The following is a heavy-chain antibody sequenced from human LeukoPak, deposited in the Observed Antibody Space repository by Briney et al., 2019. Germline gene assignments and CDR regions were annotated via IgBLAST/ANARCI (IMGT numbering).Heavy chain of an antibody. CDR3: ASALQPYYYYASGSISYFDY. CDR2: ISSSSNYI. Sequence: GGSLRLSCAASGFTFSSYSMNWVRQAPGKGLEWVSSISSSSNYIYYADSVKGRFTISRDNAKNSLYLQMNSLRAEDTAVYYCASALQPYYYYASGSISYFDYWGQGTLVTVSS. D-gene: IGHD3-10*01. V-gene: IGHV3-21*01. J-gene: IGHJ4*02. CDR1: GFTFSSYS.